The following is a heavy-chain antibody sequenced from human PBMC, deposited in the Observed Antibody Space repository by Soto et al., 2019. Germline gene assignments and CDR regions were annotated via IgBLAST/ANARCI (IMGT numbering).Heavy chain of an antibody. D-gene: IGHD3-3*01. CDR2: IYHSGHK. CDR1: GGSISSGDNY. J-gene: IGHJ3*01. V-gene: IGHV4-30-4*01. Sequence: LSLTCSVSGGSISSGDNYWSWIRQPPGKGLEFIGYIYHSGHKYYNPSLKSRVAISVDTSKNQFSLKLSSVTAADTAMYYCARVIWSGSFRRAFDFWGQGTLVTVSS. CDR3: ARVIWSGSFRRAFDF.